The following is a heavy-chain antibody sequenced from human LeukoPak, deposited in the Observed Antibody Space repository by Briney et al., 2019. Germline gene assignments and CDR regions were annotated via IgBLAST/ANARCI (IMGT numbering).Heavy chain of an antibody. V-gene: IGHV1-3*01. J-gene: IGHJ4*02. Sequence: ASVKVSCKASGYTFTSYAMHWVRQAPGQRLEWMGWINAGNGNTKNSQKFQGRVTITRDTSASTAYMELSSLRSEDTAVYYCARAPILLWFGELSDYWGQGTLVTVSS. CDR1: GYTFTSYA. CDR3: ARAPILLWFGELSDY. CDR2: INAGNGNT. D-gene: IGHD3-10*01.